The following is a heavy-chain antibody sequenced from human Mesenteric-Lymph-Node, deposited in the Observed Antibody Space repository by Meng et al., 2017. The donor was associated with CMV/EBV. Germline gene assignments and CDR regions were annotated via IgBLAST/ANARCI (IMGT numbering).Heavy chain of an antibody. CDR1: GFTFSSYA. V-gene: IGHV3-23*01. J-gene: IGHJ4*02. D-gene: IGHD6-13*01. Sequence: LSLTGAASGFTFSSYAMSWVRQAPGKGLEWVSGLSGSGSSTYYADSVKGRFTISRDNSKSTLYLQMKSLGAEDTAVYYCAKVGGWIAAAGSLDYWGQGTLVTVSS. CDR3: AKVGGWIAAAGSLDY. CDR2: LSGSGSST.